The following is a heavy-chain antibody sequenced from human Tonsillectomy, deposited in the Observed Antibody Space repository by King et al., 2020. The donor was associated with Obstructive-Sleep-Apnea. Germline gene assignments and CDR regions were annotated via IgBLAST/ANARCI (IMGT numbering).Heavy chain of an antibody. Sequence: VQLVQSGGGVVQPGRSLRLSCAASGFTFSNYGMHWVRQAPGKGLEWVAVISYDGSNKYYAASVKGRFTISRDNSKNTLYLQMNSLRAEDTAVYYCAKEMIAAAATGGMDVWGQGTTVTVSS. CDR2: ISYDGSNK. CDR3: AKEMIAAAATGGMDV. V-gene: IGHV3-30*18. D-gene: IGHD6-13*01. J-gene: IGHJ6*02. CDR1: GFTFSNYG.